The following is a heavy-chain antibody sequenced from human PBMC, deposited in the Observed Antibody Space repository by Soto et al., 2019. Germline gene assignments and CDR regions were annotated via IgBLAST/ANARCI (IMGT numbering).Heavy chain of an antibody. J-gene: IGHJ4*02. CDR2: ISYSGST. CDR3: VGGRFGELLDY. Sequence: PSETLSLTCTVSGGYITSYYWSWIRQPPGKGLEWIGYISYSGSTNYNPSLKSRVTISVDTSKNQFSLNLSSVTAADTAVYYCVGGRFGELLDYWGQGTLVTVSS. V-gene: IGHV4-59*01. CDR1: GGYITSYY. D-gene: IGHD3-10*01.